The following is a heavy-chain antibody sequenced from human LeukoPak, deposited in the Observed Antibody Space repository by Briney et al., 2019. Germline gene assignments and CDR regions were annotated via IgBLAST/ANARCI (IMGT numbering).Heavy chain of an antibody. V-gene: IGHV4-59*08. CDR1: GGSISSYY. CDR2: IYYSGSP. J-gene: IGHJ4*02. Sequence: SETLSLTCTVSGGSISSYYWSWIRQPPGKGLEWIGYIYYSGSPNYNPSLKSRVTISVDTSKNQFSLKLSSVTAADTAVYYCARVDYGGAFWDYWGQGTLVTVSS. D-gene: IGHD4-23*01. CDR3: ARVDYGGAFWDY.